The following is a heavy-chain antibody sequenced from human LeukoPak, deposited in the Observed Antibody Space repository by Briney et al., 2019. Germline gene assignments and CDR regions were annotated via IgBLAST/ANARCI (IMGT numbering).Heavy chain of an antibody. Sequence: SETLSLTSTVSGDSLSSYYWSWIRQPPGKGLEWIGWSGHIYARGSTNYHPSLQSRATISVDTSKNQFSLKLSSVTAADTAVYYCARYYYGSGSNYNIAYFDHWGQGTLVTVSS. CDR3: ARYYYGSGSNYNIAYFDH. CDR2: IYARGST. CDR1: GDSLSSYY. V-gene: IGHV4-4*09. D-gene: IGHD3-10*01. J-gene: IGHJ4*02.